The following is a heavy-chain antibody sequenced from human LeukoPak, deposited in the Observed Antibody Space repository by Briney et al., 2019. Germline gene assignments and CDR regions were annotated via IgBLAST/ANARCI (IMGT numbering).Heavy chain of an antibody. D-gene: IGHD6-13*01. CDR3: ARGIAAAGTFWFDP. V-gene: IGHV4-59*02. CDR2: MYYSGST. Sequence: SETLSLTCTVSGGSVSSYYWSWIRQPPGKGLEWIGYMYYSGSTNYNPSLKSRVTISVDTSKNQFSLKLSSVTAADTAVYYRARGIAAAGTFWFDPWGQGTLVTVSS. CDR1: GGSVSSYY. J-gene: IGHJ5*02.